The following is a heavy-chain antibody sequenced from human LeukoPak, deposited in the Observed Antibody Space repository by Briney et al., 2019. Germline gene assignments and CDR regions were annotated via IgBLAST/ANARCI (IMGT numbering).Heavy chain of an antibody. CDR2: MNPNNGNT. CDR3: ARRFCSSSICLQNYYYYGMDV. CDR1: GYTFTSYD. J-gene: IGHJ6*02. D-gene: IGHD2-2*01. Sequence: ASVKVSCKASGYTFTSYDINWVRQATGQGLEWMGRMNPNNGNTDYAQKFQGRVTLTRNTSISTAYMELSSLTSEDTAVYFCARRFCSSSICLQNYYYYGMDVWGQGTTVTVSS. V-gene: IGHV1-8*01.